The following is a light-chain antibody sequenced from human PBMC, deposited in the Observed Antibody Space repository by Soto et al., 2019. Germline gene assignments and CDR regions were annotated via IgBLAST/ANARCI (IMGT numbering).Light chain of an antibody. CDR3: LQDYNYPRT. CDR2: DAS. J-gene: IGKJ1*01. V-gene: IGKV1-6*01. CDR1: QGIGSD. Sequence: AIPMTQSPSSLSASVGDRVTITCRASQGIGSDLGWYQQKPGKAPKLLIYDASRLQSGVPARFSGSGSGTDFTLTISSLQPEDFATYYCLQDYNYPRTFGQGTKVEF.